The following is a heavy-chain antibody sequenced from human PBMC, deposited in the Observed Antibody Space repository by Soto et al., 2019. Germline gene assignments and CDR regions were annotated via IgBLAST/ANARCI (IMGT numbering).Heavy chain of an antibody. CDR3: ARLGSWANYPTLDV. J-gene: IGHJ3*01. V-gene: IGHV5-51*03. D-gene: IGHD2-15*01. CDR2: VYPGDTDT. Sequence: EVQLVQSGAEMKKPGESLKISCKASGYDFTSYWIGWVRQMPGKGLELMGIVYPGDTDTKYSPSFQGQVTISGDKSITTTYLQWNSLKASDTVMYYCARLGSWANYPTLDVWGQGAMVTVSS. CDR1: GYDFTSYW.